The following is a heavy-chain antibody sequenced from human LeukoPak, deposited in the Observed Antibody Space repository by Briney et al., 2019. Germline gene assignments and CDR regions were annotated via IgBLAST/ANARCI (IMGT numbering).Heavy chain of an antibody. CDR3: ARQGDSGWYYFDY. CDR2: IYHSGST. Sequence: ASGTLSLTCAVSGGSISSSNWWSWVRQPPGQGLEWIGEIYHSGSTNYNPSLKSRVTISVDKSKNQFSLKLTSVTAADTAAYYCARQGDSGWYYFDYWGQGTLVTVSS. V-gene: IGHV4-4*02. CDR1: GGSISSSNW. J-gene: IGHJ4*02. D-gene: IGHD6-19*01.